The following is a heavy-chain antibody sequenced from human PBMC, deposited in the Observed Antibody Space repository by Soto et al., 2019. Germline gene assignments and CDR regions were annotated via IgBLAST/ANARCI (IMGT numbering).Heavy chain of an antibody. J-gene: IGHJ6*02. CDR1: GFTFSSYG. CDR3: AKELVYGMDV. V-gene: IGHV3-30*18. CDR2: ISYDGSNK. Sequence: VQLVESGGGVVQPGRSLRLSCAASGFTFSSYGMHWVRQAPGKGLEWVAVISYDGSNKYYADSVKGRFTISRDNSKNTLYLQMNSLRAEDTAVYYCAKELVYGMDVWGQGTTVTVSS. D-gene: IGHD2-2*01.